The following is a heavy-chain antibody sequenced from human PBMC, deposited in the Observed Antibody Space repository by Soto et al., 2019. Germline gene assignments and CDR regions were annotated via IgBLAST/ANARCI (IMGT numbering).Heavy chain of an antibody. CDR3: AKDRVTYDFWSGYYGGMSYYYYYGMDA. CDR1: GFTFSSYA. D-gene: IGHD3-3*01. CDR2: ISGSGGST. J-gene: IGHJ6*02. Sequence: GGSLRLSCAASGFTFSSYAMSWVRQAPGKGLEWVSAISGSGGSTYYADSVKGRFTISRDNSKNTLYLQMNSLRAEDTAVYYCAKDRVTYDFWSGYYGGMSYYYYYGMDAWGQGTTVTVSS. V-gene: IGHV3-23*01.